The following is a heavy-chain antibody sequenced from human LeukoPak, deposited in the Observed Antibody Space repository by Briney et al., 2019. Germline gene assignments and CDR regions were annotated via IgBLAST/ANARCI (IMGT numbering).Heavy chain of an antibody. V-gene: IGHV3-48*01. Sequence: GGSLRLSCAASGFTFSSYSMNWVRQAPGKGLEWVSYISSSSSTIYYADSVKGRFTISRDNAKNSLYLQMNSLRAEDTAVYYCVRALMITFGGVIVTRSFDYWGQGTLVTVSS. CDR2: ISSSSSTI. D-gene: IGHD3-16*02. CDR1: GFTFSSYS. J-gene: IGHJ4*02. CDR3: VRALMITFGGVIVTRSFDY.